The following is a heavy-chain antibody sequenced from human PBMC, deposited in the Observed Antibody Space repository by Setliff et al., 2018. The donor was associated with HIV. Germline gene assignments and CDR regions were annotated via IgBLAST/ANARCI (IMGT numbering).Heavy chain of an antibody. CDR3: VGRPVGADNWFDS. J-gene: IGHJ5*01. CDR2: IIPIIGTS. Sequence: SVKVSCKASGGTFSDYAIYWVRQAPGQGLEWVGGIIPIIGTSNYAQNFQGRVTVTADKSTSTASMELSSLRSGDTAVYYCVGRPVGADNWFDSWGQGTLVTVSS. CDR1: GGTFSDYA. D-gene: IGHD1-26*01. V-gene: IGHV1-69*06.